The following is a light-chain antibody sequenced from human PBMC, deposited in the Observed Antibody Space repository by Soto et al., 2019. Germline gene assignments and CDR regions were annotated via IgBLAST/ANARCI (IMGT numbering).Light chain of an antibody. CDR1: SSDVGGYNY. Sequence: QSALTQPRSVYGAPGQSVTISVTGTSSDVGGYNYVSWYQQHPGKAPKLMIYNVSKRPSGVPDRFSGSKSGNTASLTISGLQAAAEAEYYCCSYAGRSTLVFGGGTKLTVL. CDR2: NVS. J-gene: IGLJ3*02. V-gene: IGLV2-11*01. CDR3: CSYAGRSTLV.